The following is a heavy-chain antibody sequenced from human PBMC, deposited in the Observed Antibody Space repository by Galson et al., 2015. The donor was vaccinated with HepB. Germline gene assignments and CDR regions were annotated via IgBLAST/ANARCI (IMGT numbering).Heavy chain of an antibody. CDR2: ISYDGSNK. V-gene: IGHV3-30*04. CDR3: ARASIPSLWYFDL. Sequence: SLRLSCAASGFTFSSYAMHWVRQAPGKGLEWVAVISYDGSNKYYADSVKGRFTISRDNSKNTLYLQMNSLRAEDTAVYYCARASIPSLWYFDLWGRGTLVTVSS. J-gene: IGHJ2*01. CDR1: GFTFSSYA.